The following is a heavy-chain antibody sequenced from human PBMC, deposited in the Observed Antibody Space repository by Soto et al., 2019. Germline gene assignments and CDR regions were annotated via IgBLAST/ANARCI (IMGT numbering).Heavy chain of an antibody. CDR1: GYTFTSYG. D-gene: IGHD2-15*01. Sequence: ASVKVSCKASGYTFTSYGISWVRQAPGQRLKWMGWINAGNGNTKYSQKFQGRVTITRDTSASTAYMELSSLRSEDTAVYYCARDANKGDTICSGGSCYYYYYGMDVWGQGTTVTVSS. CDR3: ARDANKGDTICSGGSCYYYYYGMDV. CDR2: INAGNGNT. V-gene: IGHV1-3*01. J-gene: IGHJ6*02.